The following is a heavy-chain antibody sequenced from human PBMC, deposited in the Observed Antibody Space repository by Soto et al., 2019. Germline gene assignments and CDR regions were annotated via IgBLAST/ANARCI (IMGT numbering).Heavy chain of an antibody. V-gene: IGHV3-30-3*01. CDR1: GGTFSSYV. D-gene: IGHD3-22*01. Sequence: QVQLVQSGAEVKKPGSSVKVSCKASGGTFSSYVMHWVRQAPGEGLEWVALILYDGSNKYYGDSVKGRFSISRDNSKNTLYLQMNSLRAEDTAVYFCAGELFYYDSSGNYFSYYYYGMNVWGQGTTVTVSS. CDR2: ILYDGSNK. J-gene: IGHJ6*02. CDR3: AGELFYYDSSGNYFSYYYYGMNV.